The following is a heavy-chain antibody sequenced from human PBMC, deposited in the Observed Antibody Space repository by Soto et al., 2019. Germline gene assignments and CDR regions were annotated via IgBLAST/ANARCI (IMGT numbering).Heavy chain of an antibody. CDR3: AKDSAPYPGYYYYGMDV. CDR2: ISYDGSNK. D-gene: IGHD2-2*02. CDR1: GFTFSSYG. V-gene: IGHV3-30*18. Sequence: QVQLVESGGGVVQPGRSLRLSCAASGFTFSSYGMHWVRQAPGKGLEWVAVISYDGSNKYYADSVKGRFTISRDNSKNTLYLQMNSLRAEDTAVYYCAKDSAPYPGYYYYGMDVWGQVTTVTVSS. J-gene: IGHJ6*02.